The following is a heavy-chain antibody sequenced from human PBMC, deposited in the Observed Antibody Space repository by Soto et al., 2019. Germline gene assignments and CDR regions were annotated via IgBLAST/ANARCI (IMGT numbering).Heavy chain of an antibody. CDR1: GYTFTHFY. CDR3: VRDLDGSGSYYTDY. D-gene: IGHD3-10*01. Sequence: ASVKVSCKASGYTFTHFYITWVRQAPGQGLEWMGAISPHNFNTNFAQKFQGRVTLTTDTSTNTAYMELRSLRPDDTAVYYCVRDLDGSGSYYTDYWCQGTLVTGS. V-gene: IGHV1-18*01. J-gene: IGHJ4*02. CDR2: ISPHNFNT.